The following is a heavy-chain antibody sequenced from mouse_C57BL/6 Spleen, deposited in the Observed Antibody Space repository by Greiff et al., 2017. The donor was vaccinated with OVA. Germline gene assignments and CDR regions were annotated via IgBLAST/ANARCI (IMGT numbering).Heavy chain of an antibody. J-gene: IGHJ2*01. CDR3: ARHISTAFDY. CDR1: GFTFSSYC. V-gene: IGHV5-6*01. CDR2: ISSGGSYT. Sequence: VKLVESGADLVKPGASLKLSCAASGFTFSSYCMSWVRQTPDQRLEWVATISSGGSYTYYPDSVKGRVTISRDNAKNTLYLQMSSLKSEDAALYYCARHISTAFDYWGQGTTLTVSS. D-gene: IGHD1-1*01.